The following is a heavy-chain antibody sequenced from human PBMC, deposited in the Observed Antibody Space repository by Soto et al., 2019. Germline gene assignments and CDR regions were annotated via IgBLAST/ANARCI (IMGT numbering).Heavy chain of an antibody. CDR3: AKDTAPGFYDANGHLDY. V-gene: IGHV3-9*01. CDR2: INWDSGDI. CDR1: GISFDDYA. J-gene: IGHJ4*02. D-gene: IGHD2-8*01. Sequence: PGGSLRLSFVVSGISFDDYAMHWVRQVPGKGLEWVSGINWDSGDIGYADSMKGRFTISRDNAKNSLYLQMNSLRTEDTALYYCAKDTAPGFYDANGHLDYWGQGT.